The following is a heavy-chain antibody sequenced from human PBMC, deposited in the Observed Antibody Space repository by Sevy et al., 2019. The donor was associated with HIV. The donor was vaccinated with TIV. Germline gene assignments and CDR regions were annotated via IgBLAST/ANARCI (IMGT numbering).Heavy chain of an antibody. CDR1: GFTFSDHY. Sequence: GSLRLSCVASGFTFSDHYMDWVRQAPGKGLEWVALIWFDGSNTYYADSVKGRFTISRDIAKNTLHLQMNSLRGEDTAVYYCARDLEFYDNGDYGPAFMPDYWGQGTLVTVSS. CDR3: ARDLEFYDNGDYGPAFMPDY. J-gene: IGHJ4*02. D-gene: IGHD4-17*01. V-gene: IGHV3-33*08. CDR2: IWFDGSNT.